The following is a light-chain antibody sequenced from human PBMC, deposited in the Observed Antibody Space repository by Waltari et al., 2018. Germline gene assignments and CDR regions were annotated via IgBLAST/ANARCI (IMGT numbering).Light chain of an antibody. Sequence: QSALTQPASVSGSPGQSITIPCTGTSSDIGGYQYVSWYQQHPGKAPKLMIYDVARWPSGVSNRFSGSKSGNTASLTISGLQAEDEADYYCTSYTTTKTVVFGGGTKVTVL. V-gene: IGLV2-14*01. CDR2: DVA. J-gene: IGLJ2*01. CDR3: TSYTTTKTVV. CDR1: SSDIGGYQY.